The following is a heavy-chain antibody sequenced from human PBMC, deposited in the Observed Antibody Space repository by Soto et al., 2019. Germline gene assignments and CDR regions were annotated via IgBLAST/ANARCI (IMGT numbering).Heavy chain of an antibody. CDR2: VSFDGTNT. Sequence: QVQLVESGGGVGQPGESLRLSCVGSGFTFASFPIHWVRQAPGRGLEWLSLVSFDGTNTYSADSVRGRVSMSRDNSRDTSYLEIQHLRSDDTGIYYCAREALRSLDILYGVFDVWGPGTMVTVSS. J-gene: IGHJ3*01. V-gene: IGHV3-30*07. CDR1: GFTFASFP. CDR3: AREALRSLDILYGVFDV. D-gene: IGHD2-2*03.